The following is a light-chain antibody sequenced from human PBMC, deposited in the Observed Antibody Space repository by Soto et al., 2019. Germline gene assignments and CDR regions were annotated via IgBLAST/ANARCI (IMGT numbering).Light chain of an antibody. J-gene: IGKJ1*01. CDR3: HQHGGSPET. CDR2: GAS. Sequence: EIVLTQSPATLSVSPGERATLSWRASRSVNNKYLAWYQQKPGQAPRLLIFGASSRATGIPDRFIGSGSGTEFMLTISRLEPDDFAIYHCHQHGGSPETFGQGTKV. CDR1: RSVNNKY. V-gene: IGKV3-20*01.